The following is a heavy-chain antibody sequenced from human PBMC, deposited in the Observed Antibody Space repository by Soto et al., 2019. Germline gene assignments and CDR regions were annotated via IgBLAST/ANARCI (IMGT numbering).Heavy chain of an antibody. CDR1: GFTFGPYW. CDR2: IKQDGSEK. CDR3: ARDPRGHYSFDS. J-gene: IGHJ5*01. Sequence: GGSLRLSCAASGFTFGPYWMTWVRQAPGKGLEWVANIKQDGSEKYYVDSVKGRFIISRDNAKNSLFLQMSSLRVDDTAMYYCARDPRGHYSFDSWGQGTLVTVSS. V-gene: IGHV3-7*03. D-gene: IGHD2-21*01.